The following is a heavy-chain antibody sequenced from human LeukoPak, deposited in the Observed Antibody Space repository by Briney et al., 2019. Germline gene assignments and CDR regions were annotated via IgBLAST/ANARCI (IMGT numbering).Heavy chain of an antibody. CDR3: AKDIVVAPVAILGD. CDR2: ISYDGSNK. V-gene: IGHV3-30-3*01. CDR1: GFTFSSYA. Sequence: GGSLRLSCAASGFTFSSYAMHWVRQAPGKGLEWVAVISYDGSNKYYADSVKGRFTISRDNFKNTLYLQMNSLRAEDTAVYYRAKDIVVAPVAILGDWGQGTLVTVSS. D-gene: IGHD2-2*01. J-gene: IGHJ4*02.